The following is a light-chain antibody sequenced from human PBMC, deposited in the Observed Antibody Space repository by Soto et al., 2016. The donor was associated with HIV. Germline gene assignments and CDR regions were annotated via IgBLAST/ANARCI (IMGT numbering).Light chain of an antibody. CDR2: DDS. V-gene: IGLV3-21*03. Sequence: SYELTQPPSVSVPLGKTATITCGGDNIGSQSVHWHQQRPGQAPILVVFDDSDRPSRIPDRFSGSKSGNTATLSIIRVEAGDEADYYCQVWDRSSDHVVFGGGTKVSVL. CDR3: QVWDRSSDHVV. J-gene: IGLJ2*01. CDR1: NIGSQS.